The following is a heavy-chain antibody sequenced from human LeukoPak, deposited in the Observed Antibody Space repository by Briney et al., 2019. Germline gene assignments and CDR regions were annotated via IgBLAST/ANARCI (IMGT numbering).Heavy chain of an antibody. D-gene: IGHD2-15*01. CDR3: ARDRFPTDRVFDY. CDR1: GGTFSSFP. Sequence: ASVKVSCKASGGTFSSFPISWVRQAPGQGLEWMGWISAYNGNTNYAQKLQGRVTMTTDTSTSTAYMELRSLRSDDTAVYYCARDRFPTDRVFDYWGQGTLVTVSS. CDR2: ISAYNGNT. J-gene: IGHJ4*02. V-gene: IGHV1-18*01.